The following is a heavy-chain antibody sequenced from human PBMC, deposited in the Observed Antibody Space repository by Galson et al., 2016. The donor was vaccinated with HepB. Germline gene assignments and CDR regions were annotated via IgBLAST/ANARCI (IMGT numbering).Heavy chain of an antibody. CDR1: GFAFSGSA. D-gene: IGHD6-19*01. CDR2: ISSSSTI. V-gene: IGHV3-48*01. CDR3: ARDRRGSGWYNDY. Sequence: SLRLSCAASGFAFSGSAMHWVRQAPGKGLEWVSYISSSSTIYYADSVKGRFTISRDNAKNSLYLQMNSLRVDDTAVYYCARDRRGSGWYNDYWGQGTLVTVSS. J-gene: IGHJ4*02.